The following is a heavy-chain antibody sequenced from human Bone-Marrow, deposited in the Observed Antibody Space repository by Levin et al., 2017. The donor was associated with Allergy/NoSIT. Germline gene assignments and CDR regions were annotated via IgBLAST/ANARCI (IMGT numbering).Heavy chain of an antibody. J-gene: IGHJ4*02. CDR2: ISGSGGST. D-gene: IGHD3-10*01. V-gene: IGHV3-23*01. Sequence: GGSLRLSCAASGFTFSSYAMSWVRQAPGKGLEWVSAISGSGGSTYYADSVKGRFTISRDNSKNTLYLQMNSLRAEDTAVYYCAKSRGSGSYYNVEYWDQGTLVTVSS. CDR1: GFTFSSYA. CDR3: AKSRGSGSYYNVEY.